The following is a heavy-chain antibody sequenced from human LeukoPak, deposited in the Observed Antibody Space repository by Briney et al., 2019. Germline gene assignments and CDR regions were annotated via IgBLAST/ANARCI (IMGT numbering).Heavy chain of an antibody. V-gene: IGHV3-30*03. D-gene: IGHD3-10*01. CDR2: IAYDESYK. Sequence: GGSLRLSCAASGFIFRSYGMHWVRQAPGKGLEWVTLIAYDESYKYYADSVKGRFTVSRDNSKNTLYLQMNSLTAEDTAVYYCASDGWSGTDIFWGQGTLVTVSS. CDR1: GFIFRSYG. CDR3: ASDGWSGTDIF. J-gene: IGHJ4*02.